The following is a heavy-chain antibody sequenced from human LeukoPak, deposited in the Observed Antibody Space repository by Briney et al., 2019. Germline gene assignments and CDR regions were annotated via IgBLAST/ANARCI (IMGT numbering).Heavy chain of an antibody. D-gene: IGHD3-9*01. Sequence: PGGSLRLSCSASGFTFSRYAMHWVRQAPGKGLDYVSAISSSGGSTYYADSVKGRFTISRDNSKDTLYLQMSSLRAEDTTVYYCVKSAGFDWLSPLDAFDIWGQGTMVTVSS. V-gene: IGHV3-64D*06. CDR1: GFTFSRYA. J-gene: IGHJ3*02. CDR3: VKSAGFDWLSPLDAFDI. CDR2: ISSSGGST.